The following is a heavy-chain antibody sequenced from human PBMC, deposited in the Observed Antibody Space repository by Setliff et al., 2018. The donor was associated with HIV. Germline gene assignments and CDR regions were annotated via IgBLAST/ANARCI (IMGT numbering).Heavy chain of an antibody. D-gene: IGHD2-8*01. CDR2: IHYSGAT. J-gene: IGHJ3*02. CDR3: ARHSPNVGVRGDAFDI. CDR1: GGSISSHY. Sequence: SEPLSLTCTVSGGSISSHYWIWIRQPPGKGLEWIGYIHYSGATNYNPSLKSRVTISLDTSRTQFSLRLSSVTAADTAVYYCARHSPNVGVRGDAFDIWGQGTVVTVSS. V-gene: IGHV4-59*08.